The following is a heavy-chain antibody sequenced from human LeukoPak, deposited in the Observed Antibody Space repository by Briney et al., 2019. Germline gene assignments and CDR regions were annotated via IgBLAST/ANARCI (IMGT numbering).Heavy chain of an antibody. CDR1: GGTFSSYA. D-gene: IGHD3-22*01. V-gene: IGHV1-69*05. Sequence: SVKVSCKASGGTFSSYAISWVRQAPGQGLEWMGGIIPIFGTANYAQKFQGRVTITTDESTSTAYMELSSLRSEDTAVYYCAREVGYYYDSSGHYHFDYWGQGTLVTVSS. J-gene: IGHJ4*02. CDR3: AREVGYYYDSSGHYHFDY. CDR2: IIPIFGTA.